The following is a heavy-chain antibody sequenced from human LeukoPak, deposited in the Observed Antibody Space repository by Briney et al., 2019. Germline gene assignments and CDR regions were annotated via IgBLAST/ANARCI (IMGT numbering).Heavy chain of an antibody. CDR2: IIPIFGTA. V-gene: IGHV1-69*13. D-gene: IGHD3-10*01. CDR3: ARDSTTMVRGINYYYGMEV. J-gene: IGHJ6*04. CDR1: GGTFSSYA. Sequence: SVKVSCKASGGTFSSYAISWVRQAPGQGLEWMGGIIPIFGTANYAQKFQGRVTITADESTSTAYMELSSLRSEDTAVYYCARDSTTMVRGINYYYGMEVWGKGTTVTVSS.